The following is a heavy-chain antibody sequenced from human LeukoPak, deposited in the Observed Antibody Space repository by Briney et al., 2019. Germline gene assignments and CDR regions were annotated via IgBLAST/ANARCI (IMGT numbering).Heavy chain of an antibody. CDR3: TRMERSTGFWSGYLGS. V-gene: IGHV3-21*06. CDR1: GFSFSSYS. Sequence: PGGSLRLSCAASGFSFSSYSMTWVRQAPGKGLECVSSISGSSTYIYYADSVKGRFTVSRDNANSSLYLHMNSLRDEDTAVYYCTRMERSTGFWSGYLGSWGQGTLVTVSS. J-gene: IGHJ5*02. CDR2: ISGSSTYI. D-gene: IGHD3-3*01.